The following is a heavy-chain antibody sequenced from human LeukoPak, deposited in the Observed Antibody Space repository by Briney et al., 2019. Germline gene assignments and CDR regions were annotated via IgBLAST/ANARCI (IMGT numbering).Heavy chain of an antibody. CDR2: INHSGST. CDR1: GGSFSGYY. Sequence: PSETLSLTCAVYGGSFSGYYWSWIRQPPGKGLEWIGEINHSGSTNYNPSLKSRDTISVDTSKNQFSLKLSSVTAADTAVYYCARGYYYDSSGPLDYWGQGTLVTVSS. V-gene: IGHV4-34*01. D-gene: IGHD3-22*01. J-gene: IGHJ4*02. CDR3: ARGYYYDSSGPLDY.